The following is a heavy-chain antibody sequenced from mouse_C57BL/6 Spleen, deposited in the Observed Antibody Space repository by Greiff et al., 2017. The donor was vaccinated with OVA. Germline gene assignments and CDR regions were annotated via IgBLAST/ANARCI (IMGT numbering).Heavy chain of an antibody. J-gene: IGHJ2*01. Sequence: EVKVVESGGGLVKPGGSLKLSCAASGFTFSSYAMSWVRQTPEKRLEWVATISDGGSYTYYPDNVKGRFTISRDNAKNNLYLQMSHLKSEDTAMYYCARDEDSVFDYWGQGTTLTVSS. V-gene: IGHV5-4*01. CDR2: ISDGGSYT. CDR1: GFTFSSYA. CDR3: ARDEDSVFDY.